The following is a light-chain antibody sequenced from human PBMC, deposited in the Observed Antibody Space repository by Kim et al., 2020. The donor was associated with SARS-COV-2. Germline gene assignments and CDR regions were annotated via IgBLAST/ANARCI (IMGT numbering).Light chain of an antibody. CDR3: QQYDNSPSWT. CDR1: QSVSSSY. J-gene: IGKJ1*01. V-gene: IGKV3-20*01. Sequence: AGERATPSCRASQSVSSSYLAWYQQKPGQAPRLLIYAASSRATGIPDRFSGSGSGTDFTLTISRLGPEDFAVYYCQQYDNSPSWTFGQGTKVDIK. CDR2: AAS.